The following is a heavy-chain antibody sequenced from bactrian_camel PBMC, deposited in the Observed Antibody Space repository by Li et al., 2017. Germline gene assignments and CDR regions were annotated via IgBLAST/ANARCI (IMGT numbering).Heavy chain of an antibody. D-gene: IGHD5*01. Sequence: VQLVESGGGSVQAGGSLRLSCAASGHTYSRYSMAWYRQAPGKGRVGVAAIDTDGSTVYVDVVKGRFTISQDTADSTVYLQMGSLEPEDTAMYYCAAGHWGGRCFPAAGYWGQGTQVTVS. CDR3: AAGHWGGRCFPAAGY. CDR1: GHTYSRYS. CDR2: IDTDGST. J-gene: IGHJ6*01. V-gene: IGHV3S55*01.